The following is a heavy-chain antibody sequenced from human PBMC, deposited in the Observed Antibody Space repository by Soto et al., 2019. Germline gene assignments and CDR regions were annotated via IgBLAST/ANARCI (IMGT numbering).Heavy chain of an antibody. Sequence: QVQLVESGGGLVKPGGSLRLSCAASGFTFSDYYISWIRQAPGKGLEWVSYISSSGSTIYYADSVKGRFTISRDNAKNSLYLQMNSLRAEDTAVYYCATHHDYGDYGNDAFDIWGQGTMVTVSS. CDR1: GFTFSDYY. D-gene: IGHD4-17*01. CDR3: ATHHDYGDYGNDAFDI. V-gene: IGHV3-11*01. CDR2: ISSSGSTI. J-gene: IGHJ3*02.